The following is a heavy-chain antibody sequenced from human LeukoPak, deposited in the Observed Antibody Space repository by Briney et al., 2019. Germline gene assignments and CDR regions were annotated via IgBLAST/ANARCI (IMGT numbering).Heavy chain of an antibody. CDR3: ARMDIVVVPAAGYYYYYMDV. CDR1: GGSFSGYY. V-gene: IGHV4-34*01. D-gene: IGHD2-2*03. Sequence: PSETLSLTCAVYGGSFSGYYWSWIRQPPGKGLEWIGEINHSGSTNYNPSLKSRVTISVDTSKNQFSLKLSSVTAADTAVYYCARMDIVVVPAAGYYYYYMDVWGKGTTVTVSS. CDR2: INHSGST. J-gene: IGHJ6*03.